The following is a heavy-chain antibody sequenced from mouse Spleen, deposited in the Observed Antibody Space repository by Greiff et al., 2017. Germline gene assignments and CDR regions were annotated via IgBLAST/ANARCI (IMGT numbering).Heavy chain of an antibody. J-gene: IGHJ4*01. CDR1: GFNIKDDY. Sequence: VQLQQSGAELVRPGASVKLSCTASGFNIKDDYMHWVKQRPEQGLEWIGWIDPENGDTEYASKFQGKATITADTSSNTAYLQLSSLTSEDTAVYYCTTTILYAMDYWGQGTSVTVSS. CDR2: IDPENGDT. V-gene: IGHV14-4*01. D-gene: IGHD1-1*02. CDR3: TTTILYAMDY.